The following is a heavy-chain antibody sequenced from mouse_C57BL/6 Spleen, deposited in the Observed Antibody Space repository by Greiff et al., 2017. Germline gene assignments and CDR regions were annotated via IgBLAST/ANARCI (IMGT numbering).Heavy chain of an antibody. CDR3: ARLDY. Sequence: EVQLQESGGGLVKPGGSLKLSCAASVFTFSSYAMSWVRQTPEKRLEWVATISDGGSYTYYPDNVKGRFTISRDNAKNNLYLQMSHLKSEDTAMYYCARLDYWGQGTSVTVSS. V-gene: IGHV5-4*01. CDR2: ISDGGSYT. J-gene: IGHJ4*01. CDR1: VFTFSSYA.